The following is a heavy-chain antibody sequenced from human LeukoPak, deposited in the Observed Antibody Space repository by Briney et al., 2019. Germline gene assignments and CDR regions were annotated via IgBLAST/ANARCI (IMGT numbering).Heavy chain of an antibody. J-gene: IGHJ2*01. D-gene: IGHD4-17*01. Sequence: PGGSLRLSCAASGFTFSSYAMSCVRQAPGKGLEWVSVIYSGGSTYYADSVKGRFTISRDNSKNTLYLQMNSLRAEDTAVYYCARQAYGDYFDLWGRGTLVTVSS. CDR3: ARQAYGDYFDL. CDR1: GFTFSSYA. CDR2: IYSGGST. V-gene: IGHV3-66*04.